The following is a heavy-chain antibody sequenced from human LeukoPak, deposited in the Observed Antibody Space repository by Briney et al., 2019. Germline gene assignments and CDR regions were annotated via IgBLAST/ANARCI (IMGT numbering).Heavy chain of an antibody. V-gene: IGHV1-18*01. CDR1: GYTFTSYG. CDR3: ARGDSDYYDSSGYSQFDY. CDR2: ISAYNGNT. J-gene: IGHJ4*02. D-gene: IGHD3-22*01. Sequence: ASVKVSCKASGYTFTSYGISWVRQAPGQGLEWMGWISAYNGNTNYAQKLQGRVTMTTDTSTSTAYMELRSLRSEDTAVYYCARGDSDYYDSSGYSQFDYWGQGTLVTVSS.